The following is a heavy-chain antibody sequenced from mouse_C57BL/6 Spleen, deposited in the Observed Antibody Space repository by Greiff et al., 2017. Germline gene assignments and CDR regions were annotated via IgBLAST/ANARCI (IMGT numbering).Heavy chain of an antibody. D-gene: IGHD2-2*01. CDR1: GFTFSSYA. Sequence: EVQGVESGGGLVKPGGSLKLSCAASGFTFSSYAMSWVRQTPEKRLEWVATISDGCSYTYYPDNVKGRFTISRDNAKNNLYLQMSHLKSEDTAMYYCARDMVRGDFDYWGQGTTLTVSS. CDR3: ARDMVRGDFDY. V-gene: IGHV5-4*01. CDR2: ISDGCSYT. J-gene: IGHJ2*01.